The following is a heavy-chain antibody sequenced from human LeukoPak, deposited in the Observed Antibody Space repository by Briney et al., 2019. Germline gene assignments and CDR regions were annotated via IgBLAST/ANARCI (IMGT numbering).Heavy chain of an antibody. CDR3: ARDRYYSDAGGDYGGLEQ. J-gene: IGHJ4*02. CDR1: GFTFSRYS. Sequence: GGSLRLSCAASGFTFSRYSMNWVRQAPGKGLEWVSHISGSDSTVYYADSVKGRFTISRDNAKNSLHLQMNSLRAEDSAVYFCARDRYYSDAGGDYGGLEQWGQGTLVTVSS. CDR2: ISGSDSTV. V-gene: IGHV3-48*01. D-gene: IGHD3-22*01.